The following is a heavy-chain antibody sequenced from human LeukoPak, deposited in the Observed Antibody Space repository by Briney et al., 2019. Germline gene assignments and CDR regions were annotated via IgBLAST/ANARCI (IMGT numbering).Heavy chain of an antibody. CDR3: ARQYDILTGYYSY. CDR1: GYSFTSYW. Sequence: GESLQISCQGSGYSFTSYWIGWVRQMPGKGLEWMGIIYPGDSDTRYSPSFQGQVTISADKSISTAYLQWSSLKASDTAMYYCARQYDILTGYYSYWGQGTLVTVSS. V-gene: IGHV5-51*01. D-gene: IGHD3-9*01. J-gene: IGHJ4*02. CDR2: IYPGDSDT.